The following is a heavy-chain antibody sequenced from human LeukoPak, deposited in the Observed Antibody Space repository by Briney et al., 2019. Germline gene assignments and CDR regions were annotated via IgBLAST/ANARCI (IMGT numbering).Heavy chain of an antibody. CDR2: INPSIGST. V-gene: IGHV1-46*01. Sequence: ASVKVSCKASRYTFTSYYIHWVRQAPGQGLEWMGIINPSIGSTIYSQKFQGRVTMTRDTSTSTVYMELSSLKSEDTAVFYCAISGNYFRPFDYWGQGTLVTVSS. CDR1: RYTFTSYY. CDR3: AISGNYFRPFDY. J-gene: IGHJ4*02. D-gene: IGHD1-26*01.